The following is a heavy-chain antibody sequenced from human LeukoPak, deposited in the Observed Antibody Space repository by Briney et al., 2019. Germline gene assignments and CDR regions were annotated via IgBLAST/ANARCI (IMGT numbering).Heavy chain of an antibody. CDR1: GVTLSNYA. CDR3: AKDRIKIVVVPAASDY. V-gene: IGHV3-23*01. Sequence: GGSLRLSCVASGVTLSNYAMSWARQAPGKGLEWVSAINGSGGSTYYADSVKGRFTISRDNSKNTLYLQMNSLRAEDTAVYYCAKDRIKIVVVPAASDYWGQGTLVTVSS. J-gene: IGHJ4*02. D-gene: IGHD2-2*01. CDR2: INGSGGST.